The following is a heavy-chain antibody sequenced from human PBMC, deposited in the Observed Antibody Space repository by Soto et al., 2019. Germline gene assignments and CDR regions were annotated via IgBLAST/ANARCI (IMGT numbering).Heavy chain of an antibody. CDR2: IYYSGST. CDR1: GGSISSGDYY. D-gene: IGHD3-22*01. CDR3: ARDTGYYDSSGYYISGY. V-gene: IGHV4-30-4*01. Sequence: SETLSLTCTVSGGSISSGDYYWSLIRQPPGKGLEWIGYIYYSGSTYCKPSLKSRVTISVDTSKNQFSLKLSSVTAADTAVYYCARDTGYYDSSGYYISGYCGQGTLVTVSS. J-gene: IGHJ4*02.